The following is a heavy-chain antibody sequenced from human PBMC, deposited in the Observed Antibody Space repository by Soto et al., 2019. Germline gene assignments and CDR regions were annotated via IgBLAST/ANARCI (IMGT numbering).Heavy chain of an antibody. CDR2: INCGSGNT. D-gene: IGHD6-19*01. J-gene: IGHJ4*02. V-gene: IGHV1-3*01. Sequence: QVQLVQSGAEVKQPGASASVSCKASGYNFTTYVVHWLRQAPGHGPEWMGWINCGSGNTVYSQKFQGRVTFTRDTSSRTAYMDLNSLTSGDTAVYYCARGYTSGWTIDFCGRGTLVTVSS. CDR1: GYNFTTYV. CDR3: ARGYTSGWTIDF.